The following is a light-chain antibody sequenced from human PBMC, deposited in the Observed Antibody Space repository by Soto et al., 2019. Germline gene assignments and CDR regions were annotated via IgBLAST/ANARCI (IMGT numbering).Light chain of an antibody. CDR1: NSNIGAGYD. V-gene: IGLV1-40*01. Sequence: QSLLTQPPSVSGAPGQRVTISCTGSNSNIGAGYDVHWYQLLPGTAPKLLIYGNSNRPSGVPDRFSGSKSGNTASLTISGLQAEDEADYYCSSYTTSANYVFGTGTKVTVL. J-gene: IGLJ1*01. CDR3: SSYTTSANYV. CDR2: GNS.